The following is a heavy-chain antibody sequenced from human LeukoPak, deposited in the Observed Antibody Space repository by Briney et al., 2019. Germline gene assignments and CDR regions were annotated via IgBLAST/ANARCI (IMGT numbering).Heavy chain of an antibody. CDR2: INHSGST. CDR3: ARESAAAGTD. D-gene: IGHD6-13*01. J-gene: IGHJ4*02. CDR1: GGSFSGYY. V-gene: IGHV4-34*01. Sequence: SETLSLTCAVYGGSFSGYYWSWIRQPPGKGLEWIGEINHSGSTNYNPSLKSRVTISVDTSKNQFSLKLSSVTAADTAVYYCARESAAAGTDWGQGTLVTVSS.